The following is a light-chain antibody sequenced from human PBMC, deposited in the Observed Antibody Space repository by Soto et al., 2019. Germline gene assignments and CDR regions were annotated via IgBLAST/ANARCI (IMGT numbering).Light chain of an antibody. CDR2: AAS. CDR3: QQYKSYWT. V-gene: IGKV1-6*01. Sequence: AIQMTQSPSSLSASVGDRVTITCRASQGIRNDLGWYQQKPGKAPKLLIYAASSLQSGVPSRVSGSVSGTDVTLTIRSLQHEDFVTYYCQQYKSYWTFGQGTKVDIK. J-gene: IGKJ1*01. CDR1: QGIRND.